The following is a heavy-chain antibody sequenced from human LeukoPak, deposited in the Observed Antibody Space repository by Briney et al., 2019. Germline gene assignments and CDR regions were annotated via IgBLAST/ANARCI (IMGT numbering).Heavy chain of an antibody. Sequence: PSETLSLTCAVYGGSFSGYYWSWIRQPPGKGLEWIGEINHSGSTNYNPSLKSRVTISVDTSKNQFSLKLSSVTAADTAVYYCARLVVPAGTRRDGYNPTDYWGQGTLVTVSS. CDR1: GGSFSGYY. D-gene: IGHD5-24*01. CDR2: INHSGST. V-gene: IGHV4-34*01. CDR3: ARLVVPAGTRRDGYNPTDY. J-gene: IGHJ4*02.